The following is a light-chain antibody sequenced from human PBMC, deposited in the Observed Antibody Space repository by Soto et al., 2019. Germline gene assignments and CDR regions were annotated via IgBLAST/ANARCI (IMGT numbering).Light chain of an antibody. Sequence: QSALTQPASVSGSPGQSITISCTGTSNDIANYNYVSWYQQHPGKAPKLMIYEVINRPSGVSSRFSGSKSGNTASLTISGLQPEDAADHYCSSYTSGNTAVIFGGGTKLTVL. V-gene: IGLV2-14*01. CDR3: SSYTSGNTAVI. CDR2: EVI. J-gene: IGLJ2*01. CDR1: SNDIANYNY.